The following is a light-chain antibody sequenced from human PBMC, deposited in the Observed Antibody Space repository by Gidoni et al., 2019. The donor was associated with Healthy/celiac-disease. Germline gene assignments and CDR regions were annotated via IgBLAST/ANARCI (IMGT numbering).Light chain of an antibody. CDR2: AAS. V-gene: IGKV1-27*01. J-gene: IGKJ1*01. CDR1: QGISKY. Sequence: DIQMTHSPSSLSASVGDRVTITCRASQGISKYLALYQQKPGKVPKLLIYAASSLQSGVPSRFSGSGSGTDFTLTISSLQPEDVATYSCQQYNSAPRTFGHGTKVEIK. CDR3: QQYNSAPRT.